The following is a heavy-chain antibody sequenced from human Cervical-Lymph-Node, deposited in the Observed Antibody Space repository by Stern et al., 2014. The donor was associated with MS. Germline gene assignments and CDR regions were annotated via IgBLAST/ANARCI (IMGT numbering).Heavy chain of an antibody. J-gene: IGHJ6*02. V-gene: IGHV3-48*01. CDR2: ISRSGSMT. CDR3: ARDLDYSDYIDYGMDV. D-gene: IGHD4-11*01. CDR1: GFILSSYG. Sequence: VQLMQSGGDLVQPGGSLRLSCTASGFILSSYGMNWVRQAPGKGLEWLSYISRSGSMTFYSDSVKGRSSVSRDNAKNSLYLQMNRLRAADTAVYYCARDLDYSDYIDYGMDVWGQGTTVTVSS.